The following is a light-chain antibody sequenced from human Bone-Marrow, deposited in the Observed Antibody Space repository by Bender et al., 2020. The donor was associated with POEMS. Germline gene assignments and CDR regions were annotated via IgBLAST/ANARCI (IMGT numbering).Light chain of an antibody. CDR1: GLGNRY. J-gene: IGLJ2*01. V-gene: IGLV3-1*01. CDR2: DDK. Sequence: TQPPSVSVSPGQSVTITCSGDGLGNRYVAWFQQKTGQSPILLIYDDKKRPSGVPERFSGSSAGNIATLTISEAQHVGEADYYCQTWGPTSALFGGGTRVSVL. CDR3: QTWGPTSAL.